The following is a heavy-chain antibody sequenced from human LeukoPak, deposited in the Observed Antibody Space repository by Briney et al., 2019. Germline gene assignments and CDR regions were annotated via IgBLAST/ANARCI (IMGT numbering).Heavy chain of an antibody. CDR3: TREASFGGVIVSYFDY. J-gene: IGHJ4*02. CDR1: GFTFGDYA. V-gene: IGHV3-49*03. Sequence: GGSLRLSCTASGFTFGDYAMSWFRQAPGKGLEWVGFIRSKAYGGTTEYAASVKGRFTISRDDSKSIAYLQMNSLKTEDTAVYYCTREASFGGVIVSYFDYWGQGTLVTVSS. D-gene: IGHD3-16*02. CDR2: IRSKAYGGTT.